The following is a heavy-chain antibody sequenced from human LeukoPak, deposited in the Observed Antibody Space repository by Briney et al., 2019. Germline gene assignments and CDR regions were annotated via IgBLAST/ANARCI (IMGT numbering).Heavy chain of an antibody. J-gene: IGHJ4*02. V-gene: IGHV3-48*01. Sequence: GGSLRLSCAASGFTFSSYSMNWVRRAPGKGLEWVSYISSSSSTIYYADSVKGRFTISRDNAKNSLYLQMNSLRAEDTAVYYCARADCSSTSCYTGGFDYWGQGTLVTVSS. CDR1: GFTFSSYS. CDR3: ARADCSSTSCYTGGFDY. D-gene: IGHD2-2*02. CDR2: ISSSSSTI.